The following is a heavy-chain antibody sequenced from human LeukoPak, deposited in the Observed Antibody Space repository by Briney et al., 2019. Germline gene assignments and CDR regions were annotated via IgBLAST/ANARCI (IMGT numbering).Heavy chain of an antibody. V-gene: IGHV1-2*02. CDR2: INPNSGGT. CDR3: ARVPCSSCWYGYYCFDMDV. Sequence: ASVKVSCKASGYTFTGYYMRWVRQAPGQGLEWSVWINPNSGGTNYAQKFQSRVTMTRDTSISPVYMELSSLRSDDTAVYYCARVPCSSCWYGYYCFDMDVWGQGATVTVS. CDR1: GYTFTGYY. D-gene: IGHD6-19*01. J-gene: IGHJ6*01.